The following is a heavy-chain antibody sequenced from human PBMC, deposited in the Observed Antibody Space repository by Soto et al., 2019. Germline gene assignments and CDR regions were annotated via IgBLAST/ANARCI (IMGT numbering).Heavy chain of an antibody. J-gene: IGHJ4*02. D-gene: IGHD7-27*01. CDR3: GRKCHGDLPL. CDR2: IDPKNGGT. V-gene: IGHV1-2*02. Sequence: QVQLVQSGTEVKKPGASVKVSCQASGYSISAYYIHWVRQAPGQGLEWMGWIDPKNGGTVSAQKFQGRLTMTRDTVLSPGHHGPGGPATDRHGPVYRGRKCHGDLPLRGQGSLVTVSS. CDR1: GYSISAYY.